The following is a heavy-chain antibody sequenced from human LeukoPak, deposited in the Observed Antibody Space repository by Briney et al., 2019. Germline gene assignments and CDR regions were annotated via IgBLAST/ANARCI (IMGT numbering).Heavy chain of an antibody. D-gene: IGHD6-19*01. J-gene: IGHJ4*02. Sequence: SETLSLTCTVSGGSISGSSYYWGWIRQPPGKGLEWIGSIYYSGSTYYNPSLKSRVTISVDTSKNQFSLKLSSVTAADTAVYYCARQGVAGSAGYYFDYWGQGTLVTVSS. CDR3: ARQGVAGSAGYYFDY. V-gene: IGHV4-39*01. CDR1: GGSISGSSYY. CDR2: IYYSGST.